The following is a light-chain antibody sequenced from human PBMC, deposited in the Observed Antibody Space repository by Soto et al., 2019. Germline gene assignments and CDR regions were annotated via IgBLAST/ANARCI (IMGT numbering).Light chain of an antibody. CDR3: QQYGNSIPIT. V-gene: IGKV3-15*01. CDR2: GAS. CDR1: QSVSNN. J-gene: IGKJ5*01. Sequence: EIVMKQSPATLSVSPGEGATLSCRASQSVSNNLACYQQKPGQAPRLLIYGASTRATGIPARFSGSGSGTEFTLTISRLEPEDFAVYYCQQYGNSIPITFGQGTRLEIK.